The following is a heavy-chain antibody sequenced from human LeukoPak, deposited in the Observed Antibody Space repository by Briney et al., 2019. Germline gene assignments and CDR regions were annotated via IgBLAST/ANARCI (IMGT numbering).Heavy chain of an antibody. D-gene: IGHD3-10*01. V-gene: IGHV4-59*12. J-gene: IGHJ4*01. Sequence: SETLSLTCTVSGDSITRYFWNWIRQPPGKGLEWFGYIHYSGRTNFNPSFKSRVTISVDTSKKQFSLKLTSVTTADTAVYFCARDRFGELDYWGHGTLVTVSS. CDR3: ARDRFGELDY. CDR2: IHYSGRT. CDR1: GDSITRYF.